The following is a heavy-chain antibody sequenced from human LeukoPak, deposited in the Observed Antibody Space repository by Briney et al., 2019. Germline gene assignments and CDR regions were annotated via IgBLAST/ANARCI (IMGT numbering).Heavy chain of an antibody. D-gene: IGHD6-13*01. CDR3: ARGARAAAVPFDY. J-gene: IGHJ4*02. CDR1: GGSISSYY. CDR2: IYYSGST. Sequence: SETLSLTCTVSGGSISSYYWSWIRQPPGKGLEWIGYIYYSGSTNYNPSLKSRVTISVDTSKNQFSLKLSSVTAADTAVYYCARGARAAAVPFDYWGQGTLVTVS. V-gene: IGHV4-59*01.